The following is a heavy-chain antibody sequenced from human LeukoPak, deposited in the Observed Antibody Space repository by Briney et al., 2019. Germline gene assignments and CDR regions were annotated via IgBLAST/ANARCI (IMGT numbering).Heavy chain of an antibody. CDR2: ISGSGGNT. V-gene: IGHV3-23*01. Sequence: GGSLRLSCAAFGFTFNNYAMSWVRQAPGKGLEWVSSISGSGGNTYYADSVKGRFTISRDNSKNTLYLQMNSLRAADTAVYYCAKDRRITMAGTVDYFDYWGQGTLVTVSS. J-gene: IGHJ4*02. D-gene: IGHD6-19*01. CDR1: GFTFNNYA. CDR3: AKDRRITMAGTVDYFDY.